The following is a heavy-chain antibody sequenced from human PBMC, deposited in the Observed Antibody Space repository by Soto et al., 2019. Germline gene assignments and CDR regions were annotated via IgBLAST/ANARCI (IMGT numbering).Heavy chain of an antibody. D-gene: IGHD2-15*01. CDR1: GFSLSTSGVG. Sequence: SGPTLVHPTQTLTLTCTFSGFSLSTSGVGVGWIRQPPGKALEWLALIYWDDDKRYSPSLKSRLTITKDTSKNQVVLTMTNMDPVDTATYYCAHSACFGYCSGGQIGAFDIWGQGTMVTVSS. CDR3: AHSACFGYCSGGQIGAFDI. J-gene: IGHJ3*02. CDR2: IYWDDDK. V-gene: IGHV2-5*02.